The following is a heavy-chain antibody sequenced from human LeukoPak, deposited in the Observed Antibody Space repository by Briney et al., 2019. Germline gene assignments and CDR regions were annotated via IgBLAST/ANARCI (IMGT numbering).Heavy chain of an antibody. CDR3: VTFGSRWILYY. Sequence: GGSLRLSCAAAGFTFSSYEMKWVRQAPGKGLEWVSYISSSSAIYYADSVKGRITISRDNAKNSLYLQMNSLRAEDTAVYYCVTFGSRWILYYWGQGTLVTVSS. V-gene: IGHV3-48*03. J-gene: IGHJ4*02. CDR1: GFTFSSYE. D-gene: IGHD6-13*01. CDR2: ISSSSAI.